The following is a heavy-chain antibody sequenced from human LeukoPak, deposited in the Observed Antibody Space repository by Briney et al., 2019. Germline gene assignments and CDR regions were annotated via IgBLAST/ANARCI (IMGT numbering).Heavy chain of an antibody. CDR2: INHSGST. CDR1: GGSFSGYY. D-gene: IGHD1-26*01. J-gene: IGHJ4*02. Sequence: SETLSLTCAVYGGSFSGYYWSWIRQPPGKWLEWIGEINHSGSTNYNPSLKSRVTISVDTSKNQFSLKLSSVTAADTAVYYCAREIVGATTRLDYWGQGTLVTVSS. V-gene: IGHV4-34*01. CDR3: AREIVGATTRLDY.